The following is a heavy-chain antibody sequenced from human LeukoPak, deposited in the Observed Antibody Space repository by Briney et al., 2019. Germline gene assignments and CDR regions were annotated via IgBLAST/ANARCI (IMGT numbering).Heavy chain of an antibody. CDR1: GYTFNTYH. J-gene: IGHJ2*01. CDR3: ARDYGGNWGTYNYFDL. Sequence: ASVKVSCKASGYTFNTYHIHWVRQAPGHGPEWMGIIKPSGGSTTYAQNFQGRVAMTRDTSTSTIYMELSSLTSGDTAVYYCARDYGGNWGTYNYFDLWGRGTLVTVSS. D-gene: IGHD7-27*01. CDR2: IKPSGGST. V-gene: IGHV1-46*02.